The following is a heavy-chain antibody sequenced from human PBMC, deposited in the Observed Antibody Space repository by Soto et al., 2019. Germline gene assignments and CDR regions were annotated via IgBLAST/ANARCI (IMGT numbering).Heavy chain of an antibody. J-gene: IGHJ5*02. CDR1: GGSISSGGYY. V-gene: IGHV4-39*07. D-gene: IGHD4-4*01. CDR3: ARPYDYSSNWFDP. Sequence: SETLSLTCTVSGGSISSGGYYWGWIRQPPGKGLEWIGSIFYSGSTYYNPSLKSRVTISVDKSKNQFSLKLSSVTAADTAVYYCARPYDYSSNWFDPWGQGTLVTVSS. CDR2: IFYSGST.